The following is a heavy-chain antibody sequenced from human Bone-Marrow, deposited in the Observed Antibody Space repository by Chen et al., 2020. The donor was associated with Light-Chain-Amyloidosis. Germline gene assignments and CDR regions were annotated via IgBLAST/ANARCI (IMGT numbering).Heavy chain of an antibody. V-gene: IGHV3-9*01. D-gene: IGHD3-16*01. CDR2: ISWNSGSI. CDR1: GFTFDDYA. Sequence: EVQLVESGGGLVQPGRSLRLSCAASGFTFDDYAMHWVRQAPGKGLEWVSGISWNSGSIGYADSVKGRFTISRDNAKNSLYLQMNSLRAEDTALYYCAKEGDRGDHFDYWGQGTLVTVSS. CDR3: AKEGDRGDHFDY. J-gene: IGHJ4*02.